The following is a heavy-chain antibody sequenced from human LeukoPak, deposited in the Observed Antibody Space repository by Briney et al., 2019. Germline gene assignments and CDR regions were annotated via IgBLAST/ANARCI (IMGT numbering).Heavy chain of an antibody. Sequence: QSGGSLRLSCAASGFTFSSNWMSWVRQAPGKGLEWVSTINHNGGNTYYADSVKGRFTISRDNSKNTLYLQMNSLRAEDTAVYYCAKVYVWNEYYFDYWGQGTLVTVSS. D-gene: IGHD1-1*01. J-gene: IGHJ4*02. V-gene: IGHV3-23*01. CDR1: GFTFSSNW. CDR3: AKVYVWNEYYFDY. CDR2: INHNGGNT.